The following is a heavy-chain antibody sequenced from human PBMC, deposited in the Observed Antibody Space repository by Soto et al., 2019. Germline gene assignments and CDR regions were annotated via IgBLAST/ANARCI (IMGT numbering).Heavy chain of an antibody. CDR3: ARDQHNYDAFDI. CDR2: ISYSGST. J-gene: IGHJ3*02. Sequence: RSETLSLTCTVSGASISSYYWSWIRQPPGKGLEWIGYISYSGSTNYNPSLKSRVTISVDTSKNQFSLKLRSVTAADTAAYYCARDQHNYDAFDIWGQGTMVTVSS. CDR1: GASISSYY. V-gene: IGHV4-59*01.